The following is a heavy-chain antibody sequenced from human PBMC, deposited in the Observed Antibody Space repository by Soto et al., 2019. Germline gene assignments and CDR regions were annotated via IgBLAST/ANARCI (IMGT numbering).Heavy chain of an antibody. CDR3: ARGDGGYGLYYFDY. CDR2: IYYSGST. J-gene: IGHJ4*02. D-gene: IGHD5-12*01. CDR1: GGSISSGDYY. V-gene: IGHV4-30-4*01. Sequence: QVQLQESGPGLVKPSQTLSLTCTVSGGSISSGDYYWSWIRQPPGKGLEWIGYIYYSGSTDYNPALKGRVTISVDTSKNQFSLKLSSVTAADTAVYSCARGDGGYGLYYFDYWGQGTLVTVSS.